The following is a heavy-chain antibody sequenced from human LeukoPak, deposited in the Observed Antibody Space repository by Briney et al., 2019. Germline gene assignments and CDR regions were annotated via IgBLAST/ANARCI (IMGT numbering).Heavy chain of an antibody. CDR2: IGTGGDSI. J-gene: IGHJ2*01. Sequence: GGSLRLSCEGSGFTFSSYEMNWVRQAPGKGLEWVAYIGTGGDSIYYADPVRGRFTISRDNAKNSLSLQLNSLTVDDTAVYYCARDRGVSVAGTTYWYFDLWGRGTLVTVSS. V-gene: IGHV3-48*03. CDR3: ARDRGVSVAGTTYWYFDL. D-gene: IGHD3-10*01. CDR1: GFTFSSYE.